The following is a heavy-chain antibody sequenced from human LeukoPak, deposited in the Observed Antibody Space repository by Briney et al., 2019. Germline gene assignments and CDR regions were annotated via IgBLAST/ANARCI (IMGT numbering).Heavy chain of an antibody. CDR3: ARVGYYDFWSGYYNYYYMDV. V-gene: IGHV1-18*01. D-gene: IGHD3-3*01. J-gene: IGHJ6*03. CDR1: GYTFTSYG. CDR2: ISAYNGNT. Sequence: ASVKVSCKASGYTFTSYGISWVRQAPGQGLEWMGWISAYNGNTNYAQKLQGRVTMTTGTSTSTAYMELRSLRSDDTAVYYCARVGYYDFWSGYYNYYYMDVWGKGTTVTVSS.